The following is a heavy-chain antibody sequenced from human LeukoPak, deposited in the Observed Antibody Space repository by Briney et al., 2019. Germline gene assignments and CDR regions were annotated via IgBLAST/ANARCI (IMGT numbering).Heavy chain of an antibody. V-gene: IGHV4-59*08. J-gene: IGHJ5*02. CDR1: GGSLCRYY. CDR2: IYYSGST. Sequence: SETLSLTCTVSGGSLCRYYWSWLRPPPGKGLEWVGYIYYSGSTNYNPSLKSRVTISVDTSKNQFSLKLSSVTAADTAVYYCARQGGSSSWYHWFDPWGQGTLVTVSS. D-gene: IGHD6-13*01. CDR3: ARQGGSSSWYHWFDP.